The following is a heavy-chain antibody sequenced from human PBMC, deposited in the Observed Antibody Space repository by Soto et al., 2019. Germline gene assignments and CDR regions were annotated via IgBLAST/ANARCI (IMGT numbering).Heavy chain of an antibody. V-gene: IGHV4-61*01. CDR1: GGSVRSGNHF. CDR3: ARGGEPLGYYGLDV. Sequence: PSETLSLTCSVSGGSVRSGNHFLTWIRQPPGRGLEWLGYMYYTGVTNYNPSLKSRVRMSVDTSKNEFSLELTSLTAADTAVYYCARGGEPLGYYGLDVWGQGTTVTVSS. J-gene: IGHJ6*02. CDR2: MYYTGVT.